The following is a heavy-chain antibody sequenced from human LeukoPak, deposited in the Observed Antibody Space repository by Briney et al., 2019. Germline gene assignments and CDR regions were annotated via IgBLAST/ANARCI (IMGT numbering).Heavy chain of an antibody. CDR1: GGSFSGYY. CDR2: IYYSGST. CDR3: ARGGGIGYNFY. Sequence: NSSETLSLTCAVYGGSFSGYYWSWIRQHPGKGLEWIGYIYYSGSTYYNPSLKSRVTISVDTSKNQFSLKLSSVTAADTAVYYCARGGGIGYNFYWGQGTLVTVSS. V-gene: IGHV4-31*11. J-gene: IGHJ4*02. D-gene: IGHD5-24*01.